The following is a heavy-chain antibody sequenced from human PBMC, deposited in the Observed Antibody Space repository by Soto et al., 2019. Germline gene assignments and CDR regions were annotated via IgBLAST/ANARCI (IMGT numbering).Heavy chain of an antibody. D-gene: IGHD3-16*01. J-gene: IGHJ5*02. Sequence: PGGSLRLSCAASGFTFSSYGMHWVRQAPGKGLEWVAVISYDGSNKYYADSVKGRFTIARDNSKNTLYLQMNSLRAEDTAVYYCAKDGGGGWPLFDPWGQGTLVTVSS. CDR2: ISYDGSNK. CDR1: GFTFSSYG. V-gene: IGHV3-30*18. CDR3: AKDGGGGWPLFDP.